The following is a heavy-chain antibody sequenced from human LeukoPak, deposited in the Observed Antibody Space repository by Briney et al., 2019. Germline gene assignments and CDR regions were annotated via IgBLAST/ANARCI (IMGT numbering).Heavy chain of an antibody. CDR2: ISSSSSTI. V-gene: IGHV3-11*04. D-gene: IGHD2-2*01. CDR1: GFTFSDYY. J-gene: IGHJ5*02. Sequence: GGSLRLSCAASGFTFSDYYMSWIRQAPGKGREWVSYISSSSSTIYYADSVKGRFTISRDNAKNSLYLQMNSLRAEDTAVYYCARDGGYCSSTNCFDNWFDPWGQGTLVTVSS. CDR3: ARDGGYCSSTNCFDNWFDP.